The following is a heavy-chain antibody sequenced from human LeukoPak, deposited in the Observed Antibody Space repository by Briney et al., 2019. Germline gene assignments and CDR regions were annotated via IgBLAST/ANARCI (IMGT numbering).Heavy chain of an antibody. CDR3: ARAGWHIDY. CDR1: GGSIGSYY. D-gene: IGHD6-19*01. CDR2: IYDSGST. Sequence: SETLSLTCTVSGGSIGSYYWSWIRQPPGKGLEWIGYIYDSGSTNYNPSLKSRVTISVDTSKNQFSLKLSSVTAADTAVYYCARAGWHIDYWGQGTLVTVSS. J-gene: IGHJ4*02. V-gene: IGHV4-59*12.